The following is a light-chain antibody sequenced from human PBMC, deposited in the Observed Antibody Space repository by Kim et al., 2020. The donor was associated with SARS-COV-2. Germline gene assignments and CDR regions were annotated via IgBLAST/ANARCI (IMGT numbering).Light chain of an antibody. CDR3: QQYYITPRT. V-gene: IGKV4-1*01. CDR1: QSVLYSSNNKNY. J-gene: IGKJ1*01. CDR2: WAS. Sequence: ATINCKSSQSVLYSSNNKNYLAWYQQKSGQPPKLLIYWASTRESGVPDRFSGSGSGTDFTLTSSRLQAEDVAVYYCQQYYITPRTFGQGTKVDIK.